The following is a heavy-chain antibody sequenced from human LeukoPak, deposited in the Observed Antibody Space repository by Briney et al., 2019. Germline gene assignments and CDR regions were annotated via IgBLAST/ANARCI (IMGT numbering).Heavy chain of an antibody. Sequence: GGSLRLSCAASGFTFSSYGMHWVRQAPGKGLEWVAVISYDGSNKYYADSVKGRFTISRDNSKNTLYLQMNSLRAEDTAVYYCASELYGSGSYRINPNFDIWGQGTMVTVSS. V-gene: IGHV3-30*03. CDR3: ASELYGSGSYRINPNFDI. J-gene: IGHJ3*02. CDR2: ISYDGSNK. CDR1: GFTFSSYG. D-gene: IGHD3-10*01.